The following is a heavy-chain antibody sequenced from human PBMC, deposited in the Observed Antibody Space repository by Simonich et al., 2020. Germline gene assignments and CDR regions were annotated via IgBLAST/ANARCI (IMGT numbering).Heavy chain of an antibody. CDR1: GGSISSYY. CDR2: IYYSGST. J-gene: IGHJ6*02. Sequence: QVQLQESGPGLVKPSETLSLTCTVSGGSISSYYWSWIRQPPGKGLEWIGYIYYSGSTNSNPSLKSHAPISVNTSKNQCSLKLSSVTAADSAVYYCARSLGYYYYYYGMDVWGQGTTVTVSS. D-gene: IGHD1-26*01. CDR3: ARSLGYYYYYYGMDV. V-gene: IGHV4-59*08.